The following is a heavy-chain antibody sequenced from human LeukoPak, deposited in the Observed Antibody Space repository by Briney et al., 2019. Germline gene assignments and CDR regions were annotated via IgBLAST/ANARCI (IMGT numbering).Heavy chain of an antibody. D-gene: IGHD6-19*01. CDR1: GFTFSNYG. CDR3: NTVDGSSGPPFDH. J-gene: IGHJ4*02. CDR2: IWYDGSNK. V-gene: IGHV3-33*01. Sequence: AGRSLRLSCAASGFTFSNYGMHWVRQAPGKGLEWVAIIWYDGSNKYYADSVKGRFTISRDNSKNTLYLQMNSLKTEDTAVYYCNTVDGSSGPPFDHWGQGTLVTVSS.